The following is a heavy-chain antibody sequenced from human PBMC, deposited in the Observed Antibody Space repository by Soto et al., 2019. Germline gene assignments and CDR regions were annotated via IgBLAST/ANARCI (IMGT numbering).Heavy chain of an antibody. CDR1: GYTFTSYA. CDR3: ARGGYCSGGSCYGGSWFDP. J-gene: IGHJ5*02. V-gene: IGHV1-3*01. D-gene: IGHD2-15*01. CDR2: INAGNGNT. Sequence: QVQLVQSGAEVKKPGASVKVSCKASGYTFTSYAMHWVRQAPGQRLEWMGWINAGNGNTKYSQKFQGRVTITRDTSASTAYMELSSLRSEDTAVYYCARGGYCSGGSCYGGSWFDPWGQGTLVTVSS.